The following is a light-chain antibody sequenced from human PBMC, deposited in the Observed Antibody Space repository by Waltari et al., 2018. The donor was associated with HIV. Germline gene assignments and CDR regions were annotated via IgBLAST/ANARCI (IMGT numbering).Light chain of an antibody. Sequence: SSVLTQPPSVSVAPGKTASITCGGTTIVHWYQLKPGQAPVLVIYDDSDRPSGIPERFSGSNSGNTATLTISRVEAGDEADYYCQVWDSSTNHVVFGGGTKLTVL. V-gene: IGLV3-21*04. CDR3: QVWDSSTNHVV. CDR2: DDS. J-gene: IGLJ2*01. CDR1: TIV.